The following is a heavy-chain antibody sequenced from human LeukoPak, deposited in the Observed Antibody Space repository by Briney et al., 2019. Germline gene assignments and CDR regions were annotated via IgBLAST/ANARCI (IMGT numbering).Heavy chain of an antibody. CDR1: GFTFSSSG. CDR3: AKAYDSSPAEY. D-gene: IGHD3-22*01. V-gene: IGHV3-23*01. J-gene: IGHJ4*02. CDR2: VTSGGNT. Sequence: GGSLRLSCAGSGFTFSSSGMSWVRQAPGQGLEWVSGVTSGGNTYYADSVKGRFTVSRDNSKNTLFLQMNSLRAEDTALYYCAKAYDSSPAEYWGQGTLVTVSS.